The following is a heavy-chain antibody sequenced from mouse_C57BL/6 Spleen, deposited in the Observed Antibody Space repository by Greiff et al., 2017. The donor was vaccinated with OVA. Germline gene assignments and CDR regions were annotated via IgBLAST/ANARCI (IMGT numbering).Heavy chain of an antibody. Sequence: VQLQQSGAELVRPGTSVKVSCKASGYAFTNYLIEWVKQRPGQGLEWIGVINPGSGGTNYNEKFKGKATLTADKSSSTAYMQLSSLTSEDSAVYFCARKGTTAFDYGGQGTTLTVSS. CDR3: ARKGTTAFDY. CDR1: GYAFTNYL. J-gene: IGHJ2*01. D-gene: IGHD1-2*01. V-gene: IGHV1-54*01. CDR2: INPGSGGT.